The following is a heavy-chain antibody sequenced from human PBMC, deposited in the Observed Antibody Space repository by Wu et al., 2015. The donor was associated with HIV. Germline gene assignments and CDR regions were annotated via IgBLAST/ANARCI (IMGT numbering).Heavy chain of an antibody. CDR1: GGTFSHYA. Sequence: QVQLVQSGAEVKKPGSSVKVSCTASGGTFSHYAINWVRQAPGQGLEWMGGILPTFGAADYAQKFRGRVTITADKSTSTAFMELRSLRSDDTAVYYCARGRGWSLEYFQHWGQGTLVTVSS. J-gene: IGHJ1*01. CDR3: ARGRGWSLEYFQH. D-gene: IGHD6-19*01. V-gene: IGHV1-69*14. CDR2: ILPTFGAA.